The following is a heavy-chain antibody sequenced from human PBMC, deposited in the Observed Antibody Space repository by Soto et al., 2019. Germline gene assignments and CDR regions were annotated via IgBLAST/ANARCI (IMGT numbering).Heavy chain of an antibody. CDR1: GFTFSSYA. J-gene: IGHJ6*03. CDR2: ISGSGGST. V-gene: IGHV3-23*01. D-gene: IGHD3-10*01. Sequence: GGSLRFSCAASGFTFSSYAMSWVRQAPGKGLEWVSAISGSGGSTYYADSVKGRFTISRDNSKNTLYLQMNSLRAEDTAVYYCAKGGHYYGSGRRPNYMDVWGKGTTVTVSS. CDR3: AKGGHYYGSGRRPNYMDV.